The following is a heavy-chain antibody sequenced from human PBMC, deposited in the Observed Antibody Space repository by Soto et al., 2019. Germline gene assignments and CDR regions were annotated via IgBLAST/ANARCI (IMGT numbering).Heavy chain of an antibody. V-gene: IGHV1-2*02. CDR3: ARDASIAVAATVDY. D-gene: IGHD6-19*01. CDR1: GYTFTAYH. CDR2: INPNSDGT. Sequence: ASVKVSCKASGYTFTAYHIHWVRQAPGQGLEWMGWINPNSDGTNYAQKFQGRVIMTRDTSISTAYMELSRLTSDDTAVYYCARDASIAVAATVDYWGQGTLVTVS. J-gene: IGHJ4*02.